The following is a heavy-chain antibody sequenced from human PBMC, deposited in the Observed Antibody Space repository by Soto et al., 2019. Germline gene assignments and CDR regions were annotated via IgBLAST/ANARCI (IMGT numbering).Heavy chain of an antibody. V-gene: IGHV3-74*01. Sequence: XGSLRLSCSASGFTFSSYWMHWVRQAPGKGLVWVSRINNDGSITNYTDSVKGRFTMSRDNAKSTLHLQMNSLRAEDTAVYYCARSTNGSFDYWGQGTLVTVSS. CDR3: ARSTNGSFDY. J-gene: IGHJ4*02. CDR2: INNDGSIT. CDR1: GFTFSSYW. D-gene: IGHD2-8*01.